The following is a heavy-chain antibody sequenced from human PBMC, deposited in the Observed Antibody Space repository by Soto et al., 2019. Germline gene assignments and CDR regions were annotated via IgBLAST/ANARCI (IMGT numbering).Heavy chain of an antibody. J-gene: IGHJ4*02. D-gene: IGHD3-10*01. V-gene: IGHV3-48*01. CDR3: APRYYYGSGSYFV. CDR1: GFTFSSYS. Sequence: VQLVESGGGLVQPGGSLRLSCAASGFTFSSYSMNWVRQAPRKGLEWVSYISSSSSTIYYADSVKGRFTISRDNAKNSLYLQMNSLRAEDMAVYYCAPRYYYGSGSYFVWGQGTLVTVSS. CDR2: ISSSSSTI.